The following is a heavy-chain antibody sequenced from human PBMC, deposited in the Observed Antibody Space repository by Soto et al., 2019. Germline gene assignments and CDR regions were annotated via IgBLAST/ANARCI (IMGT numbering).Heavy chain of an antibody. CDR2: IYYSGST. CDR1: GGSISSGGYY. D-gene: IGHD2-8*01. V-gene: IGHV4-31*03. CDR3: ARSVFP. J-gene: IGHJ5*02. Sequence: QVQLQESGPGLVKPSQTLSLTCTVSGGSISSGGYYWNWIRQHPGKGLEWIGYIYYSGSTYYNPSLKSRLTVSLDTSKKQFSLTLSSVTAADTAVYYCARSVFPWGQGTLVTVSS.